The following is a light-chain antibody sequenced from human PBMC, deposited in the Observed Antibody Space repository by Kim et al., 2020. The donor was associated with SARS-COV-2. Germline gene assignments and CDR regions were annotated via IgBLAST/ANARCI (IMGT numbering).Light chain of an antibody. CDR2: GAS. Sequence: SVSPGERAARACRASQSVSSDVAWYQQKPGQSPRLLIYGASTRAPGIPARFTGSGSGTEFTVTISSLQSEDFAVYYCQQYNNWPYTFGQGTKLEI. CDR3: QQYNNWPYT. CDR1: QSVSSD. V-gene: IGKV3-15*01. J-gene: IGKJ2*01.